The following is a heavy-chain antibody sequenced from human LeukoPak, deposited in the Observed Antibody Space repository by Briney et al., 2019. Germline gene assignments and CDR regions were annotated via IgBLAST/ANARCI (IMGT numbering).Heavy chain of an antibody. CDR3: AKDPMEGATYYRVYFDH. D-gene: IGHD1-26*01. CDR1: GITFTSSG. Sequence: PGGSLRLSCAATGITFTSSGMHWVRQAPGKGLEWVAFIRYDESYAYYADSVKGRFTISRDNSKNTLYLQMNSLRGEDTAVYYCAKDPMEGATYYRVYFDHWGQGTLVTVSS. CDR2: IRYDESYA. J-gene: IGHJ4*02. V-gene: IGHV3-30*02.